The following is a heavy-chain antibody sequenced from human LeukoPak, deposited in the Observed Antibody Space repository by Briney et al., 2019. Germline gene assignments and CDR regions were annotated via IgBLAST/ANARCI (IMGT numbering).Heavy chain of an antibody. CDR1: GGTFSSYA. D-gene: IGHD1-20*01. J-gene: IGHJ4*02. Sequence: ASVKVSCKASGGTFSSYAISWVRQAPGQGLEWMGRIIPILGIANYAQKFQGRATITADKSTSTAYMELSSLRSEDTAVYYCARDGDPYNWNDGGLGYWGQGTLVTVSS. CDR2: IIPILGIA. V-gene: IGHV1-69*04. CDR3: ARDGDPYNWNDGGLGY.